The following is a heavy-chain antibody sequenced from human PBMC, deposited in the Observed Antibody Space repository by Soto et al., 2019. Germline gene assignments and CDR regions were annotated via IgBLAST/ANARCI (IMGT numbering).Heavy chain of an antibody. CDR3: ARDRRVHNWNFDAFDI. CDR2: IIPILGIA. CDR1: GGTFSSYT. D-gene: IGHD1-1*01. J-gene: IGHJ3*02. Sequence: SVKVSCKASGGTFSSYTISWVRQAPGQGLEWMGRIIPILGIANYAQKFQGRVTITAHKSTSTAYMELSSLRSEDTAVYYCARDRRVHNWNFDAFDIWGQGTMVTVSS. V-gene: IGHV1-69*04.